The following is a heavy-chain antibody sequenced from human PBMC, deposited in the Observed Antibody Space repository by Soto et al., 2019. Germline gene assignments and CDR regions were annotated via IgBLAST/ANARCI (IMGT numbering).Heavy chain of an antibody. CDR1: GGSFRNYY. CDR2: VNHSGEA. J-gene: IGHJ5*02. V-gene: IGHV4-34*01. CDR3: TRAERSPRSWFAP. Sequence: ASETLSLTCGVYGGSFRNYYWIWVRQPPGKGLEWIGEVNHSGEATYYPSLQSRITISLDTSNNQFSLKMTSVTAADTAMYFCTRAERSPRSWFAPCGQGTQVTVSS. D-gene: IGHD6-25*01.